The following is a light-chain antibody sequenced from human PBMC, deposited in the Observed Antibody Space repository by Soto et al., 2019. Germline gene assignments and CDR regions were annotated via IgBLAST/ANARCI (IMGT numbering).Light chain of an antibody. CDR3: KQYDDWLRLT. Sequence: EIVMTQSPGTLSLSPGERATLACRASQSGSTSSLAWYQHKPTQARRLVIFGVSTRTTGIPDRFSGSGSGMECTIGIRKLEPEDIAVYYCKQYDDWLRLTVGGGTKLDIK. J-gene: IGKJ4*01. CDR2: GVS. CDR1: QSGSTSS. V-gene: IGKV3-20*01.